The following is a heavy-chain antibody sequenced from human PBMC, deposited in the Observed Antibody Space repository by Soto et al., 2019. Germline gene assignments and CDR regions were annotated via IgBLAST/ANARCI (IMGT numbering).Heavy chain of an antibody. D-gene: IGHD6-6*01. CDR1: GGSFSGYY. CDR2: INHSGST. V-gene: IGHV4-34*01. CDR3: ARLAARSHYYYGMDV. J-gene: IGHJ6*02. Sequence: SETLSLTCAVYGGSFSGYYWSWIRQPPGKGLEWIGEINHSGSTNYNPSLKSRVTISVDTSKNQFSLKLSSVTAADTAVYYCARLAARSHYYYGMDVWGQGTTVTVSS.